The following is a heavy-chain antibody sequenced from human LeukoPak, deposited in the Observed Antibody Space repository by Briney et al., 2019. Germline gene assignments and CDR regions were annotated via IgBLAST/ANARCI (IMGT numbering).Heavy chain of an antibody. V-gene: IGHV3-9*01. Sequence: PGRSLRLSCAASGFTFDDYAMHWVRQAPGKGLEWVSGISWSSGSIGYADSVKGRFTISRDNAKNSLYLQMNSLRAEDTALYYCAKDISKSSGYYYYAFDIWGQGTMVTVSS. CDR3: AKDISKSSGYYYYAFDI. CDR2: ISWSSGSI. CDR1: GFTFDDYA. J-gene: IGHJ3*02. D-gene: IGHD3-22*01.